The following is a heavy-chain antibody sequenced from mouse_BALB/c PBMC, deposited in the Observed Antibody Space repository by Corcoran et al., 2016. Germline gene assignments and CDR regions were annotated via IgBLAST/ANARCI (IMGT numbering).Heavy chain of an antibody. J-gene: IGHJ3*01. Sequence: EVQLQQSGAELVRPGALVKLSCKASGFNIKDYYMHWVKQRPEQGLEWIGWIDPENGNTIYDPKFQGKASITADTSSNTAYLQLSSLTSEDTAVYYCARSKYGNLDWFAYWGQGTLVTVSA. D-gene: IGHD2-10*02. CDR3: ARSKYGNLDWFAY. CDR2: IDPENGNT. CDR1: GFNIKDYY. V-gene: IGHV14-1*02.